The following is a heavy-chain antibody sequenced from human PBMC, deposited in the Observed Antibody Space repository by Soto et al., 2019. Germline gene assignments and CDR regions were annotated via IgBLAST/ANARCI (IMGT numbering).Heavy chain of an antibody. Sequence: EVQLVESGGGLVKPGGSLRLSCAASGFTFSSYSMNWVRQAPGKGLEWVSSISSSSSYIYYADSVKGRFTISRDNAKNSLYLQMNSLRAEDTAVYYCARQPPATIVGYGMDVWGQGTTVTVSS. CDR1: GFTFSSYS. J-gene: IGHJ6*02. CDR2: ISSSSSYI. V-gene: IGHV3-21*01. CDR3: ARQPPATIVGYGMDV. D-gene: IGHD1-26*01.